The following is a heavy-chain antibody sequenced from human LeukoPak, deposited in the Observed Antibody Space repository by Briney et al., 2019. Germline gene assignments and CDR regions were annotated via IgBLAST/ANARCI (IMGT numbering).Heavy chain of an antibody. Sequence: PGGSLRLSCAASGFTFSDYYMSWIRQAPGKGLEWVAGISGDGSNKYYADSVKGRLTISRDNTKNTLYLQVNSLRPEDTALYSCAREDYGNYYFDYWGQGTLVTVSS. CDR3: AREDYGNYYFDY. V-gene: IGHV3-30-3*01. CDR1: GFTFSDYY. J-gene: IGHJ4*02. D-gene: IGHD4-11*01. CDR2: ISGDGSNK.